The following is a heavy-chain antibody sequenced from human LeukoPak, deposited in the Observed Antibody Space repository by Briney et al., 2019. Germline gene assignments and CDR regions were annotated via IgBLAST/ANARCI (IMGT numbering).Heavy chain of an antibody. CDR3: ARNRSNDFGEVPFDI. CDR2: IYGSGGT. CDR1: GGAISNYY. Sequence: SETLSLTCTVSGGAISNYYWSWIRQSAGKGLEWISQIYGSGGTNYNPSLKSRVTMSTDKSKNQISLRLSSVTAADTAIYYCARNRSNDFGEVPFDIWGQGTMVSVSS. D-gene: IGHD3-16*01. J-gene: IGHJ3*02. V-gene: IGHV4-4*07.